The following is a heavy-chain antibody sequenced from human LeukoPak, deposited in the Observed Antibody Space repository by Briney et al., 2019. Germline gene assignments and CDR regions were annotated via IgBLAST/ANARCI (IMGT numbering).Heavy chain of an antibody. D-gene: IGHD6-13*01. V-gene: IGHV3-23*01. J-gene: IGHJ4*02. CDR2: ISGSGGST. CDR1: GLTFSSYA. CDR3: AKFMAHIAAAGTDY. Sequence: GGSLRLSCAASGLTFSSYAMSWVRQAPGKGLEWVSAISGSGGSTYYADSVKGRFTISRDNSKNTLYLQMNSLRAEDTAVYYCAKFMAHIAAAGTDYWGQGTLVTVSS.